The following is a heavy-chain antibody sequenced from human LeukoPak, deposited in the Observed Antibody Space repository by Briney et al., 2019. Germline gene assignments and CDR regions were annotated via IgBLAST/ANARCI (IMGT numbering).Heavy chain of an antibody. CDR3: ARGGRYCGGDCPYFQH. V-gene: IGHV3-48*04. CDR2: ISSSSSTI. Sequence: GGSLRLSCAASGFTFSSYSMNWVRQAPGKGLEWVSYISSSSSTIYYADSVKGRFTISRDNAKNSLYLQMNSLRAEDTAVYYCARGGRYCGGDCPYFQHWGQGTLVTVSS. J-gene: IGHJ1*01. D-gene: IGHD2-21*02. CDR1: GFTFSSYS.